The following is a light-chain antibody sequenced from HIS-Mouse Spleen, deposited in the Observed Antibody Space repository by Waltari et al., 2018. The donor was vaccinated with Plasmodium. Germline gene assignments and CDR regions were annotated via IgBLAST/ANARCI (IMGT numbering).Light chain of an antibody. CDR3: YSTDSSGNHRV. J-gene: IGLJ3*02. Sequence: SYELTQPPSVSVSPGHTARITCSGDALPTKYAYWYQQKSGQARVLVIEEDSKRPSGIPERFSGSSSGTMATLTISGAQVEDEADYYCYSTDSSGNHRVFGGGTKLTVL. CDR2: EDS. CDR1: ALPTKY. V-gene: IGLV3-10*01.